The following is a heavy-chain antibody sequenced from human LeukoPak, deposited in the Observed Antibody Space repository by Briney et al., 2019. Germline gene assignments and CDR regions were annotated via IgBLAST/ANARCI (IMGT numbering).Heavy chain of an antibody. V-gene: IGHV4-39*01. CDR1: GGSISSGRYY. CDR3: ARRGGYDFDYFDY. D-gene: IGHD5-12*01. CDR2: IYYSGST. Sequence: PSETLSLTCTVSGGSISSGRYYWGWIRQPPGRGLEWIGSIYYSGSTYYNPSLKSRVTISVDTSKSQFSLKLSSVTAADTAVYYCARRGGYDFDYFDYWGQGTLVTVSS. J-gene: IGHJ4*02.